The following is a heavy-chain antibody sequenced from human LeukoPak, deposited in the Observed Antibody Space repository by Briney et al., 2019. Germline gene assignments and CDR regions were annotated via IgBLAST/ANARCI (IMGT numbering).Heavy chain of an antibody. CDR3: AIDPNWGIHY. V-gene: IGHV3-64*04. Sequence: GGSLRLSCSASGFTVTHYAMHWVRQAPGKGLEYVSAVDANGRTTYYADSVKGRFTISRDDSKNTLYLHMNSLRVEDTAIYYCAIDPNWGIHYWGQGVLVTVSS. D-gene: IGHD7-27*01. J-gene: IGHJ4*02. CDR1: GFTVTHYA. CDR2: VDANGRTT.